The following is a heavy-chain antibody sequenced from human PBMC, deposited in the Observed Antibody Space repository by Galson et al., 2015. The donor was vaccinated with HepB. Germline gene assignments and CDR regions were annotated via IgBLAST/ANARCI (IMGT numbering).Heavy chain of an antibody. D-gene: IGHD3-22*01. CDR3: ARDVLLGGDYYDSSGYYPLTGDAFDI. Sequence: CAISGDSVSSNSAAWNWIRQSPSRGLEWLGRTYYRSKWYNDYAVSVKSRITINPDTSKNQFSLQLNSVTPEDTAVYYCARDVLLGGDYYDSSGYYPLTGDAFDIWGQGTMVTVSS. CDR2: TYYRSKWYN. CDR1: GDSVSSNSAA. V-gene: IGHV6-1*01. J-gene: IGHJ3*02.